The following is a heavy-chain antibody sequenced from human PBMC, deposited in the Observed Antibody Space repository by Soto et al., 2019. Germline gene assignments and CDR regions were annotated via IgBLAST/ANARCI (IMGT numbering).Heavy chain of an antibody. CDR2: MNPNSGNT. Sequence: ASVKVSCKASGYTFTSYDINWVRQATGQGLEWMGWMNPNSGNTGYAQKFQGRVTMTRNNSISTAYMELSSLRSEDTAVYYCARLGRSSSYYYYMDVWGKGTTVTVSS. V-gene: IGHV1-8*01. CDR3: ARLGRSSSYYYYMDV. J-gene: IGHJ6*03. D-gene: IGHD2-15*01. CDR1: GYTFTSYD.